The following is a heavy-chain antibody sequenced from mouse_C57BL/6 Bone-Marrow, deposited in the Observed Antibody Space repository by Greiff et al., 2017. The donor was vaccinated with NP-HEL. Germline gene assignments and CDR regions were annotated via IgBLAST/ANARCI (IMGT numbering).Heavy chain of an antibody. D-gene: IGHD1-1*01. J-gene: IGHJ4*01. CDR2: IDPENGDT. V-gene: IGHV14-4*01. CDR3: TTGGSSPYAMDY. Sequence: EVQLQQSGAELVRPGASVKLSCTVSGFNIKDDYMHRVKQRPEQGLEWIGWIDPENGDTEYASKFQGKATITADTSSNTAYLQRSSLTSEDTAVYYCTTGGSSPYAMDYWGQGTSVTVSS. CDR1: GFNIKDDY.